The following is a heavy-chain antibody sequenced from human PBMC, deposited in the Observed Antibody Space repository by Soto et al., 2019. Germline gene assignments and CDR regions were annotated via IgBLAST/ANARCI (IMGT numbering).Heavy chain of an antibody. CDR3: AISSGYADWFDP. D-gene: IGHD3-22*01. Sequence: SETLSLTCTVSGGSISSGGYYWSWIRQHPGKGLEWIGYIYYSGSTYYNPSLKSRVTISVDTSKNQFPLKLRSVTAADTAVYYCAISSGYADWFDPWGQGTLVTVSS. CDR2: IYYSGST. CDR1: GGSISSGGYY. V-gene: IGHV4-31*03. J-gene: IGHJ5*02.